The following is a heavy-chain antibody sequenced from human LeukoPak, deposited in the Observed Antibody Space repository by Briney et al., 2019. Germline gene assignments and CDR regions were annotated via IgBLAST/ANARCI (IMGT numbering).Heavy chain of an antibody. Sequence: GGSLRLSCAVSGFTFSRYTMHWVRQAPGKGLEWVAFIQYDGRNKCCADSVKGRFTVSRDNSKNTLYLQMNSLRVEDTAIYYCAKDKNDSGDYSSMDVWGKGTTVTVSS. D-gene: IGHD4-17*01. CDR1: GFTFSRYT. CDR3: AKDKNDSGDYSSMDV. CDR2: IQYDGRNK. V-gene: IGHV3-30*02. J-gene: IGHJ6*03.